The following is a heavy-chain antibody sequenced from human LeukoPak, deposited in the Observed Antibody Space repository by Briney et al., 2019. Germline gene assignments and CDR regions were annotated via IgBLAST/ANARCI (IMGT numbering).Heavy chain of an antibody. CDR1: GYTFSDYY. CDR3: ARGWQINSSGGFVDP. Sequence: ASMRVSCKASGYTFSDYYIHWIRQAPGQGLEWMGLINPKNGDTKFAQTFKGRVTMTRDTSITTAYMGLSRLSSDDTAVYYCARGWQINSSGGFVDPWGQGTLVTVSS. J-gene: IGHJ5*02. V-gene: IGHV1-2*02. D-gene: IGHD6-6*01. CDR2: INPKNGDT.